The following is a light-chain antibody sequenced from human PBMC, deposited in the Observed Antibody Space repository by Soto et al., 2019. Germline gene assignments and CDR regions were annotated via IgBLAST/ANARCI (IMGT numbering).Light chain of an antibody. Sequence: SYELTQPPSVSVSPGQTASITCSGDKLGEKYACWYQQKPGQSPVLVIYQDRKRPSGIPERFSGSSSGNTATLTISGTQAMDEADYYCQAWDSSLVVFGGGTKVTVL. V-gene: IGLV3-1*01. J-gene: IGLJ2*01. CDR3: QAWDSSLVV. CDR2: QDR. CDR1: KLGEKY.